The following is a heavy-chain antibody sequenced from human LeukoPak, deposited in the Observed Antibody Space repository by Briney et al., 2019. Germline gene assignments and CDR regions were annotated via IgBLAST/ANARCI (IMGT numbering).Heavy chain of an antibody. J-gene: IGHJ4*02. Sequence: GGSLRLSCAASGFTFDDYAMHWVRQAPGKGLEWVSGISWNSGSIGYADSVKGRFTISRDNAKNSLYLQMNSLRAEDTAVYYCASSGAVAGRPFDYWGQGTLVTVSS. CDR1: GFTFDDYA. CDR3: ASSGAVAGRPFDY. CDR2: ISWNSGSI. D-gene: IGHD6-19*01. V-gene: IGHV3-9*01.